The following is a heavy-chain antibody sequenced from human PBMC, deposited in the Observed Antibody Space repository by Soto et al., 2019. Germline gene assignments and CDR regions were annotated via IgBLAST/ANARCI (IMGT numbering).Heavy chain of an antibody. CDR2: IKEDGSEK. CDR3: ARGVTRRKAAALYCYGMDV. J-gene: IGHJ6*02. V-gene: IGHV3-7*01. D-gene: IGHD6-13*01. CDR1: GFTSSSYW. Sequence: GGSLRLSCVASGFTSSSYWMSWVRQAPGKGLEWVANIKEDGSEKYYVDSVKGRFTISRDDAKNSLYLQMNSLRAEDTAVYYCARGVTRRKAAALYCYGMDVWGQGTTVTVSS.